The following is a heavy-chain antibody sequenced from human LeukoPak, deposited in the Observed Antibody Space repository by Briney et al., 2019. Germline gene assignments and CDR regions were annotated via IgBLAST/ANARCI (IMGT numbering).Heavy chain of an antibody. J-gene: IGHJ3*01. V-gene: IGHV4-59*08. CDR1: GGSISSYY. Sequence: SETLSLTCTVSGGSISSYYWGWIRQTPGKGLEWIGSVHYRGSTHYNPSLESRLTISLDTSKDQFSLRLSSVTVADTAVYYCVRSYGSGSAFNLWGQGTMLIVSS. D-gene: IGHD3-10*01. CDR2: VHYRGST. CDR3: VRSYGSGSAFNL.